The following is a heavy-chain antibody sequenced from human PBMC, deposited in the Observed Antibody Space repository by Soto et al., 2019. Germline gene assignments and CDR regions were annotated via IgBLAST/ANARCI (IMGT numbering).Heavy chain of an antibody. CDR3: ARDKTLLLWFGEQKAHYYGMDV. J-gene: IGHJ6*02. Sequence: PGGSLRLSCAASGFTFSSYSMNWVRQAPGKGLEWVSYISSSSSTIYYADSVKGRFTISRDNAKNSLYLQMNSLRDEDTAVYYCARDKTLLLWFGEQKAHYYGMDVWGQGTTVTVSS. V-gene: IGHV3-48*02. D-gene: IGHD3-10*01. CDR2: ISSSSSTI. CDR1: GFTFSSYS.